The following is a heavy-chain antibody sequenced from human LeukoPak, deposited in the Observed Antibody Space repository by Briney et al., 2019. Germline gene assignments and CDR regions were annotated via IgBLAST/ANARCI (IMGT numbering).Heavy chain of an antibody. Sequence: TGGSLRLPCVASGFSFSTYDMNWVRQAPGKGLEWVSAITSTSNHINYADSVKGRFTISRDSANNSLYLQMNSLRAEDTAVYYCARVYSANGYGSGYYDYWGQGTLVTVSS. CDR3: ARVYSANGYGSGYYDY. D-gene: IGHD3-10*01. CDR2: ITSTSNHI. CDR1: GFSFSTYD. V-gene: IGHV3-21*01. J-gene: IGHJ4*02.